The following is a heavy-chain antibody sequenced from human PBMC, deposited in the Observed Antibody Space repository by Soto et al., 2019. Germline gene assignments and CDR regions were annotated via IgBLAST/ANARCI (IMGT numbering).Heavy chain of an antibody. Sequence: SSETLSLTCTVSGGSISTDSHYWGWIRQPPGKGLEWIGSVYYAGSTNYNPSLKSRVTISVDTSKNQFSLKLTSVTAADTAVYYCARDKITGLFDYWGQGTLVTVSS. V-gene: IGHV4-39*07. D-gene: IGHD2-8*02. J-gene: IGHJ4*02. CDR1: GGSISTDSHY. CDR3: ARDKITGLFDY. CDR2: VYYAGST.